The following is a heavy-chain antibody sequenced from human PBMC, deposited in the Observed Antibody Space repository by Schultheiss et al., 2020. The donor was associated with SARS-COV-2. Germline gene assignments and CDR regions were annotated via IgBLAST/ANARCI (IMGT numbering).Heavy chain of an antibody. D-gene: IGHD3-10*01. Sequence: SETLSLTCAVSGGSISSSKWWSWVRQAPEKGLEWIGEIYERGYTKYNPSLMSRVTISMDKSKNQFSLEMRSVTAADTAVYYCARVTLITMVRGVTDRTYGLDGMDVWGQGTTVTVSS. CDR3: ARVTLITMVRGVTDRTYGLDGMDV. CDR2: IYERGYT. CDR1: GGSISSSKW. J-gene: IGHJ6*02. V-gene: IGHV4-4*02.